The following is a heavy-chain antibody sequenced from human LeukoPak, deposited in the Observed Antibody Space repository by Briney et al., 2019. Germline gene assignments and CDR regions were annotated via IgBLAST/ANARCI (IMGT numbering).Heavy chain of an antibody. CDR1: GGSIGSGSYY. Sequence: SETLSLTCAVSGGSIGSGSYYWSWIRQPAGKGLEWIGRIYTSGSTNYNPSLKSRVTISVDTSKNQFSLKLSSVTAADTAVYYCARVTRESPYYYYYMDVWGKGTTVTISS. CDR2: IYTSGST. CDR3: ARVTRESPYYYYYMDV. V-gene: IGHV4-61*02. J-gene: IGHJ6*03.